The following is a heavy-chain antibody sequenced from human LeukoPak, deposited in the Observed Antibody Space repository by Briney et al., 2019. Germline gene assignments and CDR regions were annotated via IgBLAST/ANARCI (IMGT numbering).Heavy chain of an antibody. Sequence: GASVKVSCKASGYTFTGYYMHWVRQAPGQGLEWMGWINPNSGGTNYAQKFQGRVTMTRDTSIGTAYMELSRLRSDDTAVYYCARSRMVRGVMSWFDPWGQGTLVTVSS. J-gene: IGHJ5*02. CDR2: INPNSGGT. V-gene: IGHV1-2*02. CDR1: GYTFTGYY. CDR3: ARSRMVRGVMSWFDP. D-gene: IGHD3-10*01.